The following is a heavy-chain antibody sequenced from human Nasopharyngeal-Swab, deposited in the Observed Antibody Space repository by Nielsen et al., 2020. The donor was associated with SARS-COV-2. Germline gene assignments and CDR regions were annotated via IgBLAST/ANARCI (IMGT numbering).Heavy chain of an antibody. CDR3: ARIVDWYFDL. V-gene: IGHV4-39*07. Sequence: GSLRLSCTVSGGSISGSSYYWGWIRQPPGKGLEWIGYISYSGTTYYNPSLKSRLAISVDTSNNHFSLKVSSVTAADTAVYYCARIVDWYFDLWGRGTLVTVSS. CDR1: GGSISGSSYY. D-gene: IGHD2-21*01. J-gene: IGHJ2*01. CDR2: ISYSGTT.